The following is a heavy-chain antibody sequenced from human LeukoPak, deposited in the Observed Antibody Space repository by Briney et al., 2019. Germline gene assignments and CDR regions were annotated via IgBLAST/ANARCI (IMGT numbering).Heavy chain of an antibody. J-gene: IGHJ4*02. Sequence: PGGSLRLSCAASGFTFSNAWMSWVRQAPGKGLEWVSTISGSGGSTYYADSVKGRFTISRDNSKNTLYLQMNSLRAEDTAVYYCAKALGSSGWYSVDYWGQGTLVTVSS. CDR2: ISGSGGST. V-gene: IGHV3-23*01. CDR3: AKALGSSGWYSVDY. D-gene: IGHD6-19*01. CDR1: GFTFSNAW.